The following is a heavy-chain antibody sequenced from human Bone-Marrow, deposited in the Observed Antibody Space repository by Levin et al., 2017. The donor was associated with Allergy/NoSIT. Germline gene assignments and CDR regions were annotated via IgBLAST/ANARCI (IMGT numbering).Heavy chain of an antibody. CDR3: AKEVSLRYYDILTGQSSGPFDY. D-gene: IGHD3-9*01. J-gene: IGHJ4*02. V-gene: IGHV3-23*01. Sequence: GGSLRLSCAASGFTFSSYAMSWVRQAPGKGLEWVSAISGSGGSTYYADSVKGRFTISRDNSKNTLYLQMNSLRAEDTAVYYCAKEVSLRYYDILTGQSSGPFDYWGQGTLVTVSS. CDR1: GFTFSSYA. CDR2: ISGSGGST.